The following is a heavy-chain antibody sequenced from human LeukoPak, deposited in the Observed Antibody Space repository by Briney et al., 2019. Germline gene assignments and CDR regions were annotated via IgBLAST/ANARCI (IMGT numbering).Heavy chain of an antibody. CDR1: GYTFTGYY. J-gene: IGHJ4*02. CDR3: ARDLTQLVPAANLFDY. Sequence: ASVKVSCTASGYTFTGYYMHWGRQAPGQGLEWMGWINPNSGGTNYAQKFQGRVTMTRDTSISTAYMELSRLRSDDTAVYYCARDLTQLVPAANLFDYWGQGTLVTVSS. V-gene: IGHV1-2*02. D-gene: IGHD2-2*01. CDR2: INPNSGGT.